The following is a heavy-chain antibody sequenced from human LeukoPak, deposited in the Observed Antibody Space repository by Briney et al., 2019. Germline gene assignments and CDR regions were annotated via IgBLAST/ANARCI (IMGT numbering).Heavy chain of an antibody. CDR2: IIPIFGIA. V-gene: IGHV1-69*04. CDR3: ARVNFLSVGESKNGMDV. Sequence: SVKVSCKASGGTFSSYAISWVRQAPGQGLEWMGRIIPIFGIANYAQKFQGRVTITADKSMSTAYMELSSLRSEDTAVYYCARVNFLSVGESKNGMDVWGQGTTVTVSS. J-gene: IGHJ6*02. CDR1: GGTFSSYA. D-gene: IGHD3-10*01.